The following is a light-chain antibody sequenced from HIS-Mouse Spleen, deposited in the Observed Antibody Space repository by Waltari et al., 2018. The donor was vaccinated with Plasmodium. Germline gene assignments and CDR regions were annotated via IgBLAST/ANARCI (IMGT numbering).Light chain of an antibody. CDR2: EDS. Sequence: SYELTQPPSVPVSPRQTARITCSGDALPKKYAYWYRQKSGQAPVLVIYEDSKRPSGIPERFSGSSSGTMATLTISGAQVEDEADYYCYSTDSSGNHRVFGGGTKLTVL. CDR3: YSTDSSGNHRV. J-gene: IGLJ3*02. V-gene: IGLV3-10*01. CDR1: ALPKKY.